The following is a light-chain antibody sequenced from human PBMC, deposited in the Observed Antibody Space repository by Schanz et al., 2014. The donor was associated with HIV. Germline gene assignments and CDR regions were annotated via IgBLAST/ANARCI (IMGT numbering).Light chain of an antibody. J-gene: IGLJ3*02. CDR2: EGS. CDR3: CSYAGSSTYWV. V-gene: IGLV2-23*01. CDR1: GRDVGGYNY. Sequence: QSALTQPASVSGSPGQSITISCTGTGRDVGGYNYVPWYQQHPGKAPKLTIYEGSKRPSGVSNRFSGSKSGNTASLTISGLQGEDEADYYCCSYAGSSTYWVFGGGTKLTVL.